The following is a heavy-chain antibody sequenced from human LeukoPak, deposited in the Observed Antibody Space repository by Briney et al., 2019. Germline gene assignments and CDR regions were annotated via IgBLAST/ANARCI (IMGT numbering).Heavy chain of an antibody. J-gene: IGHJ5*02. Sequence: SETLSLTCAVYGGSFSGYYWSWIRQPPGKGLEWIGEINHSGSTNYNPSLKSRVTISVDTSKNQFSLKLSSVTAADTAVYYCAKGAGWWGSWGQGALVTVSS. V-gene: IGHV4-34*01. CDR1: GGSFSGYY. CDR3: AKGAGWWGS. CDR2: INHSGST. D-gene: IGHD2-15*01.